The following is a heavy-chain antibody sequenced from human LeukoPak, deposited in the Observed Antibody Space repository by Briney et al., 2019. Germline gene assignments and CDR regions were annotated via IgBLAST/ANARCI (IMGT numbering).Heavy chain of an antibody. J-gene: IGHJ4*02. CDR3: ARGSRRRGIAAAGTPYYFDY. CDR2: MNPNSGNT. Sequence: ASVKVSCKASGYTFTSYDINWVRQATGQELEWMGWMNPNSGNTGYAQKFQGSVTITRNTSISTAYMELSSLRSEDTAVYYCARGSRRRGIAAAGTPYYFDYWGQGTLVTVSS. V-gene: IGHV1-8*03. D-gene: IGHD6-13*01. CDR1: GYTFTSYD.